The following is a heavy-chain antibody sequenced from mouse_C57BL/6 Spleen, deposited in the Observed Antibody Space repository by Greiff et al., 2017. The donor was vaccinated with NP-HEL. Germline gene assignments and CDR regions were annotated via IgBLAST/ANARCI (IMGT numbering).Heavy chain of an antibody. CDR1: GYTFTSYW. V-gene: IGHV1-50*01. Sequence: QVQLQQPGAELVKPGASVKLSCKASGYTFTSYWMQWVKQRPGQGLEWIGEIDPSDSYTNYNQKFKGKATLTVDTSSSTAYMQLSSLTSEDSAVYYCARNYGSPTFDVWGTGTTVTVSS. D-gene: IGHD1-1*01. CDR3: ARNYGSPTFDV. J-gene: IGHJ1*03. CDR2: IDPSDSYT.